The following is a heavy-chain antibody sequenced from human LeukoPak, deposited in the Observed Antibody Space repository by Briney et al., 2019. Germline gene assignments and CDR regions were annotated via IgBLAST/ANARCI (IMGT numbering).Heavy chain of an antibody. J-gene: IGHJ4*02. V-gene: IGHV3-23*01. CDR3: VKGRGGNPRYYFDY. CDR2: ISGGTGII. Sequence: GGSLRLSCEVSGFTINNYGMSWVRQAPGKGLEWVSIISGGTGIIHYADSVTGRFTISRDNPKNTLYLQMNSLRAEDTAVYYCVKGRGGNPRYYFDYWGQGTLVTVSS. D-gene: IGHD2-15*01. CDR1: GFTINNYG.